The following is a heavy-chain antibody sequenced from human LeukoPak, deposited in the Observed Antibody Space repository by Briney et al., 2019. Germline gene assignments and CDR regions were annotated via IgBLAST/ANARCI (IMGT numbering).Heavy chain of an antibody. J-gene: IGHJ3*02. V-gene: IGHV3-9*03. Sequence: SLRLSCAAPGFTLEDYAMHWVRQAPGKGLEWVSGISWNSESRAYADSGKGRFTISRDNAKNSLEQQMNSLRAEDMALYYCAKVRIQLWNDAVDIWGQGTMVTVSS. D-gene: IGHD5-18*01. CDR2: ISWNSESR. CDR1: GFTLEDYA. CDR3: AKVRIQLWNDAVDI.